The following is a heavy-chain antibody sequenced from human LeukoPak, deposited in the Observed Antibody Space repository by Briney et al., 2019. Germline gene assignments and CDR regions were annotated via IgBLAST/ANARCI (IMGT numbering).Heavy chain of an antibody. CDR2: IYYSGST. V-gene: IGHV4-39*07. J-gene: IGHJ4*02. Sequence: PSETLSLTCTVSGGSISSSSYYWGWIRQPPGKGLEWIGSIYYSGSTYYNPSLKSRVTISVDTSKNQFSLKLSSVTAADTAVYYCARGVGSSGYSWGQGTLVTVSS. CDR1: GGSISSSSYY. CDR3: ARGVGSSGYS. D-gene: IGHD3-22*01.